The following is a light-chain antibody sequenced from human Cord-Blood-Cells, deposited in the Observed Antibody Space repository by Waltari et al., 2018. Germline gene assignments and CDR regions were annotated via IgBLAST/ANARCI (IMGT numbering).Light chain of an antibody. V-gene: IGKV1-5*01. CDR1: QSISSW. Sequence: DIQITQSPSTLSASVGDRVTITRRASQSISSWLAWYQQQPGKVPKLLIYDSSSLQSGVPSRCSGSRSATEFTLTISSLQPDDFATYYCQQYNSYSPYTFGQGTKLEIK. CDR2: DSS. CDR3: QQYNSYSPYT. J-gene: IGKJ2*01.